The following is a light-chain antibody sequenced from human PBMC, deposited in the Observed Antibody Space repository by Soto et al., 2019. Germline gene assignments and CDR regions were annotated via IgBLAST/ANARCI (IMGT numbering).Light chain of an antibody. V-gene: IGKV3-15*01. CDR1: QSVSSD. Sequence: EIVMTQSPATLSVSPGERATLSCRASQSVSSDLAWYHQKPGQAPRLLIYGASTRATGIAARFSGSDSGTEFTLTISSLQSEDLAVYFCQQYNKWPPTFGQGTKVDIK. CDR2: GAS. CDR3: QQYNKWPPT. J-gene: IGKJ1*01.